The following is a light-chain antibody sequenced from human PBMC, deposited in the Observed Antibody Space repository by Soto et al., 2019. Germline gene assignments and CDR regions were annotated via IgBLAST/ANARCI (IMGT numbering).Light chain of an antibody. J-gene: IGKJ5*01. Sequence: DIQMTQSPSSLSASVGDRVTITCQASQDVNKYLNWYQQKPGKAPKLLINDVSNLETGVPSRFSGSGSGTDFTFTISSLKPEDVATYYCQQYNNRITFGQGTRLEIK. CDR3: QQYNNRIT. CDR2: DVS. CDR1: QDVNKY. V-gene: IGKV1-33*01.